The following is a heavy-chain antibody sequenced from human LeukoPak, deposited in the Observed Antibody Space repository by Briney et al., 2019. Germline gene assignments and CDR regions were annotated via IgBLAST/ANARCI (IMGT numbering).Heavy chain of an antibody. J-gene: IGHJ4*02. CDR2: ISRSGSSI. Sequence: GGSLRLSCVASGVTISYSGMNWVRQAPGKGLEWVPYISRSGSSIYYADSVKGRFTISRDNAKNSLCLQMNSLRDEDTAVYYCARGYCLSASCLDSWGQGTLVTVSS. D-gene: IGHD2-2*01. CDR3: ARGYCLSASCLDS. CDR1: GVTISYSG. V-gene: IGHV3-48*02.